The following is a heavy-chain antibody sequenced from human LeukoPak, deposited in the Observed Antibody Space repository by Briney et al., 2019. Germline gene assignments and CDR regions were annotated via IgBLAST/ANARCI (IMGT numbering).Heavy chain of an antibody. CDR2: INAGNGNT. CDR1: GYTFTSYA. V-gene: IGHV1-3*01. J-gene: IGHJ4*02. CDR3: ARARGRGLWFGFDY. Sequence: ASVKVSCKASGYTFTSYAMHWVRQAPGQRLEWMGWINAGNGNTKYSQKFQGRVTITRDTSASTAYMELSSLRSEDTAVYYCARARGRGLWFGFDYWGQGTLVTVSS. D-gene: IGHD3-10*01.